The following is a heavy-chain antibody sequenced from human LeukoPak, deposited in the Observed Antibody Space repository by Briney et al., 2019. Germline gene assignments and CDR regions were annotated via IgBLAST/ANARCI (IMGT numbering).Heavy chain of an antibody. CDR3: AKDRGPSGIAAAGVDY. Sequence: PGRSLRLSCAASGFTFDDYAMHWVRQAPGKGLEWVSGISWNGGSIGYADSVKGRFTISRDNAKNSLYLQMNSLRAEDTALYYCAKDRGPSGIAAAGVDYWGQGTLVTVSS. D-gene: IGHD6-13*01. J-gene: IGHJ4*02. CDR2: ISWNGGSI. V-gene: IGHV3-9*01. CDR1: GFTFDDYA.